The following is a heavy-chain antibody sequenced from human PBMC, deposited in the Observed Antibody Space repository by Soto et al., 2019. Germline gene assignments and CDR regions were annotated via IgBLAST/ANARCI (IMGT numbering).Heavy chain of an antibody. Sequence: GESLKISCKGSGYGFTSYWIGWVRQMPGKGLEWMGIIYPGDSDTRYSPSFQGQVTISADKSISTAYLQWSSLKASDTAMYYCARLPTRYYYDSSGPAGDAFDIWGQGTMVTVSS. CDR3: ARLPTRYYYDSSGPAGDAFDI. D-gene: IGHD3-22*01. J-gene: IGHJ3*02. V-gene: IGHV5-51*01. CDR2: IYPGDSDT. CDR1: GYGFTSYW.